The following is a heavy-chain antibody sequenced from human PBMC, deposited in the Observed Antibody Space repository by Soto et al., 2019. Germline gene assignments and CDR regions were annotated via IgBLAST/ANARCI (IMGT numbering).Heavy chain of an antibody. J-gene: IGHJ4*02. CDR1: GYTFTSYG. Sequence: ASVKVSCKASGYTFTSYGISWVRQAPGQGLEWMGWISAYNGNTNYAQKLQGRVTMTTDTTTSTAYMELRSLRSDDTAVYYCARDYYDFWSGYWPPSFDYWGQGTLVTVS. CDR3: ARDYYDFWSGYWPPSFDY. V-gene: IGHV1-18*01. CDR2: ISAYNGNT. D-gene: IGHD3-3*01.